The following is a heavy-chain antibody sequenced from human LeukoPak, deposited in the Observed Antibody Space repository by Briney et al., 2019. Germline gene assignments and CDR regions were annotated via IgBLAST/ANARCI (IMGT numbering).Heavy chain of an antibody. CDR1: GGPITTYY. CDR2: ISGSGVI. D-gene: IGHD3-10*01. V-gene: IGHV4-4*07. J-gene: IGHJ5*02. CDR3: ARDSGTTGEVKFDP. Sequence: PSETLSLTCTVSGGPITTYYLSWIRQSAGMGLEWIGRISGSGVITYNPSLKSRVILSLDTSNNHFSLKLISVTAADTAVYYCARDSGTTGEVKFDPWGQGMFTVSS.